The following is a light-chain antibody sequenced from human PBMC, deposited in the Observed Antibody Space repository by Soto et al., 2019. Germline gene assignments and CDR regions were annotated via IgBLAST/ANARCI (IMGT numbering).Light chain of an antibody. CDR3: QQRSSWPRT. V-gene: IGKV3-11*01. Sequence: EIVLTQSPATLSLSPGERGTLSCRASQSVSSSSAWYQQKPGQAPRLLIYDASNRATGIPARFSGSGSGTDFILTISSLEPEDFAVYYCQQRSSWPRTFGQGTKVEIK. CDR2: DAS. CDR1: QSVSSS. J-gene: IGKJ1*01.